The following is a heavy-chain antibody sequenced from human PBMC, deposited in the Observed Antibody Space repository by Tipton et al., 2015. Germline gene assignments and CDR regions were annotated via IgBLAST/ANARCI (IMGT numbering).Heavy chain of an antibody. CDR1: GGSISSSNW. J-gene: IGHJ4*02. CDR2: IYHSGST. V-gene: IGHV4-4*02. D-gene: IGHD4-23*01. Sequence: TLSLTCDVSGGSISSSNWWSWVRQPPGKGLEWIGEIYHSGSTTYNPSLKSRVTISVDKSKNQFSLKVTSVAAADTAVYYCARARGRHGGLFDSWGQGILVTVSS. CDR3: ARARGRHGGLFDS.